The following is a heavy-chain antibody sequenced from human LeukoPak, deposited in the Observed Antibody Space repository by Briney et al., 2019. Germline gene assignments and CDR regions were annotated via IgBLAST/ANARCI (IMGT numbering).Heavy chain of an antibody. CDR2: ISGSGDKR. CDR1: EYTFSSYA. V-gene: IGHV3-23*01. D-gene: IGHD3-3*01. Sequence: GGSLRLSYAASEYTFSSYAMSWVRQAPGKGLEWVSGISGSGDKRYYADSVKGRFTISRDNSKSTLNLQMDSLRAEDRAIYYCAKHQPFDFWPGHYYYMDVWGKGTAVTVSS. J-gene: IGHJ6*03. CDR3: AKHQPFDFWPGHYYYMDV.